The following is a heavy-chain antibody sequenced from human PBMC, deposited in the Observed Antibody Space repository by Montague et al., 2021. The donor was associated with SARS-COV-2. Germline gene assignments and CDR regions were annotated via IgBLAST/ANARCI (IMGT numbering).Heavy chain of an antibody. CDR3: ARSYYDILTAYYTPFDY. CDR1: GFSLSTSGMR. CDR2: IDWDDDK. V-gene: IGHV2-70*04. Sequence: PALVTPTQTLTLTCTFSGFSLSTSGMRASWIRPPPGKALERLARIDWDDDKFYSTSLKTRLTISKDTSKNQVVLTMTNMDPVDTATYYCARSYYDILTAYYTPFDYWGQGTLVTVSS. J-gene: IGHJ4*02. D-gene: IGHD3-9*01.